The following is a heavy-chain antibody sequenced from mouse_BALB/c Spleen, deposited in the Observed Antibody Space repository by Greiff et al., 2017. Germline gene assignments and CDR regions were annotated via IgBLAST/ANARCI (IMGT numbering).Heavy chain of an antibody. D-gene: IGHD1-1*01. V-gene: IGHV5-17*02. CDR3: ARGNYGSSLDY. CDR1: GFTFSSFG. J-gene: IGHJ2*01. Sequence: DVQLVESGGGLVQPGGSRKLSCAASGFTFSSFGMHWVRQAPEKGLEWVAYISSGSSTIYYADTVKGRFTISRDNPKNTLFLQMTSLRSEDTAMYYCARGNYGSSLDYWGQGTTLTVSS. CDR2: ISSGSSTI.